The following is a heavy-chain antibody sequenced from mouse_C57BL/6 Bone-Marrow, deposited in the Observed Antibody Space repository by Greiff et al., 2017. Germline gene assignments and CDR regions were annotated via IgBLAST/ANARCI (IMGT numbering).Heavy chain of an antibody. D-gene: IGHD1-1*01. CDR1: GYTFTSYW. CDR2: IHPNSGST. CDR3: ARPTTVVASSFDY. Sequence: VQLQQPGAELVKPGASVKLSCKASGYTFTSYWMHWVQQRPGQGLEWIGMIHPNSGSTNYNEKFKSKATLTVDKSSSTAYMQLSSLTSEDSAVYYCARPTTVVASSFDYWGQGTTLTVSS. V-gene: IGHV1-64*01. J-gene: IGHJ2*01.